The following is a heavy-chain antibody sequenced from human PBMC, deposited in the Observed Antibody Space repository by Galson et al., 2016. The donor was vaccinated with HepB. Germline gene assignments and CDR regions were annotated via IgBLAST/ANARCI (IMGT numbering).Heavy chain of an antibody. CDR2: INHSGYT. Sequence: LSLTCDVYGGSFGAYLWSWIRQSPGKGLEWIGEINHSGYTNYSPSLHGRVTISVDPSKKKFSLRLASVTAADTAVYFCAREGIADMSSFGSFDYWGQGVLFTVSS. D-gene: IGHD6-13*01. CDR3: AREGIADMSSFGSFDY. CDR1: GGSFGAYL. V-gene: IGHV4-34*01. J-gene: IGHJ4*02.